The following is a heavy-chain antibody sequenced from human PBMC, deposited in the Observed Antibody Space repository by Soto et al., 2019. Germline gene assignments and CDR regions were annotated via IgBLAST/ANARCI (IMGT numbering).Heavy chain of an antibody. CDR3: ASLDTARIKIAGY. V-gene: IGHV4-4*02. J-gene: IGHJ4*02. CDR1: GGSLSSSNW. CDR2: IYHSGST. D-gene: IGHD5-18*01. Sequence: SETLSLTCAVSGGSLSSSNWWSWVRQPPGKGLEWIGEIYHSGSTNYNPSLKSRVTISVDKSKNQFSLKLSSVTAADTAVYYCASLDTARIKIAGYWGQGIQVPVSS.